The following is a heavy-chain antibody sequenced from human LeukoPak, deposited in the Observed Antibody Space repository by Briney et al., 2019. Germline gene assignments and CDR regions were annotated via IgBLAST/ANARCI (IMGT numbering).Heavy chain of an antibody. CDR1: GYSFPTFW. Sequence: GESLKISCRGSGYSFPTFWIAWVRQMPGKGLEWMGIIYPRDSDIRYSPPFQGQVTISADKSISTAYLQWSSLKASDTAMYYCARMIGLGEVSPYFDYWGQGSLVTVSS. V-gene: IGHV5-51*01. CDR3: ARMIGLGEVSPYFDY. D-gene: IGHD3-16*02. CDR2: IYPRDSDI. J-gene: IGHJ4*02.